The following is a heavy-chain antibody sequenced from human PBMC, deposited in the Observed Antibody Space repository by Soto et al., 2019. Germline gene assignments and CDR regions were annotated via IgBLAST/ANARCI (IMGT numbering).Heavy chain of an antibody. CDR3: ASNYYDSSGIDY. J-gene: IGHJ4*02. CDR2: IYSGGST. D-gene: IGHD3-22*01. V-gene: IGHV3-66*01. CDR1: GFTVSSNY. Sequence: GSLRLSCAASGFTVSSNYMSWVRQAPGKGLEWVSVIYSGGSTYYADSVKGRFTISRDNSKNTLYLQMNSLRAEDTAVYYCASNYYDSSGIDYWGQGTLVTVAS.